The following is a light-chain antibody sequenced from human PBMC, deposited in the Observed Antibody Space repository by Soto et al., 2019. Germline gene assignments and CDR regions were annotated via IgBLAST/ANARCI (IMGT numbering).Light chain of an antibody. Sequence: QSALTQPASVSGSPGQSITISCSGSSSDVGGYKHVSWYQQHPGKAPKVMIYEVSNRPSGVSHRFTGSKSGNTASLTISGLHAEYEADYYCSSYTGTSTLVVFGGRTKLTVL. CDR2: EVS. J-gene: IGLJ2*01. CDR1: SSDVGGYKH. V-gene: IGLV2-14*01. CDR3: SSYTGTSTLVV.